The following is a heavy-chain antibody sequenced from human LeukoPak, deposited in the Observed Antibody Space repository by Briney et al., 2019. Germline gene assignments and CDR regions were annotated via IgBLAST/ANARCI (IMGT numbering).Heavy chain of an antibody. V-gene: IGHV4-61*08. CDR3: ARGTYSTSPPDL. CDR2: IYYSGST. Sequence: SETLSLTCTVSGGSISSGGYYWSWIRQHPGKGLEWIGYIYYSGSTKYNPSLKSRVTISVDTTRSQFSLKLSSVTAADTAVYYCARGTYSTSPPDLWGQGTMVTVSS. J-gene: IGHJ3*01. D-gene: IGHD6-13*01. CDR1: GGSISSGGYY.